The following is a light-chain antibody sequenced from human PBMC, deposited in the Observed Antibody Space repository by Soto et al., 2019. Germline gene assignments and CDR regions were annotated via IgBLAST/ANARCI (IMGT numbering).Light chain of an antibody. V-gene: IGKV1-9*01. J-gene: IGKJ4*01. CDR1: QGISSY. CDR2: AAS. CDR3: QQLNTYPLT. Sequence: DIQLTQSPSFLSASVGNRVTITCRASQGISSYLAWYQQKPGKAPKLLIYAASTLQSGDPSRFSGSESGTEFTLTISSLQPDDFATYYCQQLNTYPLTCGGGTKVEIK.